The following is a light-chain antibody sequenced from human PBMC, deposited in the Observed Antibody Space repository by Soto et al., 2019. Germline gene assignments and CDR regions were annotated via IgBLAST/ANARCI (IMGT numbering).Light chain of an antibody. CDR2: AAS. Sequence: DIHLTLSPSFLSASVVDRVTITCRASQGISNYLVWYQQKPGKAPKPLIYAASTLQSGVPARFSGSGYGTEFTLTISSLQPEDFATYYCQQLNSYPLTFGPGTKVDIK. CDR3: QQLNSYPLT. CDR1: QGISNY. V-gene: IGKV1-9*01. J-gene: IGKJ3*01.